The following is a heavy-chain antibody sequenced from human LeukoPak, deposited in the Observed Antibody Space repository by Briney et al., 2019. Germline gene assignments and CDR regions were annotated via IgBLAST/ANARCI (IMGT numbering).Heavy chain of an antibody. CDR3: ARASRGPHPYYYDSSGYMDY. CDR2: IWNDGSNK. J-gene: IGHJ4*02. Sequence: PGKSLRLSCAASGFTFSTYGMHWVRQAPGKGLEWVAIIWNDGSNKYYADSVKGRFTVSRDNSKNTLYLQVNSLRAEDTAVYYCARASRGPHPYYYDSSGYMDYWGQGTLVTVSS. D-gene: IGHD3-22*01. V-gene: IGHV3-33*01. CDR1: GFTFSTYG.